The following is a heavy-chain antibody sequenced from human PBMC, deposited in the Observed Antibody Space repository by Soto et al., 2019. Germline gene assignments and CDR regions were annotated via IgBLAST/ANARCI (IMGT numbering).Heavy chain of an antibody. V-gene: IGHV3-23*01. J-gene: IGHJ5*02. Sequence: EVQLLESGGGLVQPGGSLRLSCAASGFIFSSYAMSWVRQAPGKGLEWVSTISSSGGSTYYADSVKGRFTISRDNSKNTVYLQMSRLRAEDTAVYYCAKETGGDCYSDWFDPWGQGTRVTVSS. CDR2: ISSSGGST. CDR3: AKETGGDCYSDWFDP. D-gene: IGHD2-21*02. CDR1: GFIFSSYA.